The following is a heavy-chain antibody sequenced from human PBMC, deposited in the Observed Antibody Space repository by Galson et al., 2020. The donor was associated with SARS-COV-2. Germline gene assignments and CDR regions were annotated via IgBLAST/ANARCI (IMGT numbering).Heavy chain of an antibody. V-gene: IGHV1-18*01. J-gene: IGHJ6*02. Sequence: ASVKVSCKASGYSFTDYCVSWVRQAPGQGLEWMGWISVYNGDTNFAQKFQGRVTMTMDTSTSTAYMEMRSLRSDDTAVYFCARDGHVKGRAAMVAEDDYYYFFGMDVWGQGTTVTVTS. CDR1: GYSFTDYC. D-gene: IGHD5-18*01. CDR2: ISVYNGDT. CDR3: ARDGHVKGRAAMVAEDDYYYFFGMDV.